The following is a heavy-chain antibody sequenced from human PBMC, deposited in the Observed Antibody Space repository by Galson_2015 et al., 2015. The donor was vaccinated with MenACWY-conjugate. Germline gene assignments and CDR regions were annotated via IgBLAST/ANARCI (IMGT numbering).Heavy chain of an antibody. CDR3: ARDWEGWWSSFDV. CDR1: GFTFSDYY. Sequence: SLRLSCAASGFTFSDYYISWIRQAPGKGLEWVSYISPSSSYTNYADSVRGRFTISRDNAKNSLYLQMNSLRGEDTAVYYCARDWEGWWSSFDVWGQGTTVAVSS. CDR2: ISPSSSYT. J-gene: IGHJ3*01. V-gene: IGHV3-11*05. D-gene: IGHD2-15*01.